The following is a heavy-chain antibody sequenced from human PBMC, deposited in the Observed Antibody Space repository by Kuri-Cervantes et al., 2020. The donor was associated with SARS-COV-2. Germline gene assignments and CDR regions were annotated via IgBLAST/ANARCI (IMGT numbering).Heavy chain of an antibody. D-gene: IGHD6-19*01. J-gene: IGHJ4*02. V-gene: IGHV1-8*01. Sequence: ASVKVSCKAPETTFPNYDINWVRQATGQGLEWMGMVKTNSGNTLYAQIFQGRVTMTRDTSTSTVYMELSSLRSEDTAVYYCARGPLYSSGWYGLGPLGVPFSIDYWGQGTLVTVSS. CDR1: ETTFPNYD. CDR3: ARGPLYSSGWYGLGPLGVPFSIDY. CDR2: VKTNSGNT.